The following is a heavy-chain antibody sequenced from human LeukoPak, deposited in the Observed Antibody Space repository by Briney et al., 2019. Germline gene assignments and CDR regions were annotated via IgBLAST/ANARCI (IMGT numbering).Heavy chain of an antibody. CDR2: IDTSGSAM. CDR3: ARARKGYYFDY. V-gene: IGHV3-11*04. CDR1: GFTFSDNY. J-gene: IGHJ4*02. D-gene: IGHD1-14*01. Sequence: GGSLRLSCAASGFTFSDNYMIWIRQAPGKGLEWVSYIDTSGSAMYYAVPVKGRFTISRGNARNSLYLQMNSLRAEDTAVYYCARARKGYYFDYWGQGTLVTVSS.